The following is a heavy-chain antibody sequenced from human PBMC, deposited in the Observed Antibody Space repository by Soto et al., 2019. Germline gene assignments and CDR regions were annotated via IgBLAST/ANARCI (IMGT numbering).Heavy chain of an antibody. V-gene: IGHV1-18*01. J-gene: IGHJ6*03. CDR2: ISAYNGNT. CDR1: GYTFTSYG. Sequence: GASVKVSWKASGYTFTSYGISWVRPAPGQGLEWKGWISAYNGNTNYAQKLQGRVTMTTDTSTSTAYMELRSLRSDDTAVYYCARRPRGSGWYDYYYHYYMAVWGKGTTVTVSS. CDR3: ARRPRGSGWYDYYYHYYMAV. D-gene: IGHD6-19*01.